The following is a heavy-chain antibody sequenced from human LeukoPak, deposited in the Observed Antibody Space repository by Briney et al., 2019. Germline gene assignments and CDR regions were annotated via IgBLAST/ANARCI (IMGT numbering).Heavy chain of an antibody. D-gene: IGHD2-8*01. CDR2: IYYSGST. CDR1: GGSISSYY. J-gene: IGHJ4*02. V-gene: IGHV4-59*01. Sequence: SETLSLTCTVSGGSISSYYWSWIRQPPGKGLEWIGYIYYSGSTNYNPSLKSRVTIPVDTSKNQFSLKLSSVTAADTAVYYCAREGLDGVVDYWGQGTLVTVSS. CDR3: AREGLDGVVDY.